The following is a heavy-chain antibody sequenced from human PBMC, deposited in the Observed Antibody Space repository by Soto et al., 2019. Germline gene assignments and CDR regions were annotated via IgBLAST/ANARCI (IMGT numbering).Heavy chain of an antibody. CDR1: GGSISYEYYH. D-gene: IGHD2-21*02. J-gene: IGHJ6*02. Sequence: QVQLQQSGPGLVKPSQTLSLTCTVSGGSISYEYYHWTWIRQSPGKGLEWIGYIHYSGRIIYTPSFKSRVTISVATSKNQFSLQLSSVTAADTAVYFCAREDDGGDRDYYGLDVWGQGTTVTVSS. CDR2: IHYSGRI. V-gene: IGHV4-30-4*08. CDR3: AREDDGGDRDYYGLDV.